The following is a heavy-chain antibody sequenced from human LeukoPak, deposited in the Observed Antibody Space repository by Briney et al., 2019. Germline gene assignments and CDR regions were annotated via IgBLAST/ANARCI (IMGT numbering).Heavy chain of an antibody. V-gene: IGHV3-9*01. Sequence: GGSLRLSCAASGFTFSSYWMHWVRQAPGKGLEWVSGISWNSGSIGYADSVKGRFTISRDNAKNSLYLQMNSLRAEDTALYYCAKDTNYDSSGYYDYWGQGTLVTVSS. D-gene: IGHD3-22*01. CDR1: GFTFSSYW. CDR2: ISWNSGSI. CDR3: AKDTNYDSSGYYDY. J-gene: IGHJ4*02.